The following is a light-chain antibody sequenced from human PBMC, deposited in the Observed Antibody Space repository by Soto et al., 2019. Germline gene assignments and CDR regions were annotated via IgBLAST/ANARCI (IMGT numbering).Light chain of an antibody. J-gene: IGKJ2*01. Sequence: EIVLTQSPGTLSLSPGERPTLSCRASQSVSSSYLAGYQQKPGQAPRLLIYGASSRATGIPDRFSGSGSGTDFTLTISRLEPEDFAVYYCQQFGNSPYTFGQGTRLEIK. V-gene: IGKV3-20*01. CDR3: QQFGNSPYT. CDR2: GAS. CDR1: QSVSSSY.